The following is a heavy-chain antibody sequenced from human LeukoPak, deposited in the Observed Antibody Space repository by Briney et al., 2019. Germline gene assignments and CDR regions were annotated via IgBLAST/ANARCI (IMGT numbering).Heavy chain of an antibody. J-gene: IGHJ3*02. V-gene: IGHV3-74*01. D-gene: IGHD6-19*01. CDR3: AKDRGSGRPRDAFDI. CDR2: ISFDGSDA. CDR1: GFTFSGFW. Sequence: GGSLRLSCAASGFTFSGFWMHWVRQAPGKGLVWVSCISFDGSDATYADSVKGRFTISRDNSKNTLYLQMNSLRAEDTAVYYCAKDRGSGRPRDAFDIWGQGTMVTVSS.